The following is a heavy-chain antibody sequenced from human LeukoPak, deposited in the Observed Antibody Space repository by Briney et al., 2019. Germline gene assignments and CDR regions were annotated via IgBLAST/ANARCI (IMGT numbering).Heavy chain of an antibody. J-gene: IGHJ4*02. CDR1: GGSISSSNW. CDR2: IYHSGST. Sequence: PSETLSLTCAVSGGSISSSNWWSWVRQPPGKGLEWIGEIYHSGSTNYNPSLKSRVTISVDKSKNQFSLKLSSVTAADTAVYYCARQQGLQNLNFDYWGQGALVTVSS. CDR3: ARQQGLQNLNFDY. D-gene: IGHD4-11*01. V-gene: IGHV4-4*02.